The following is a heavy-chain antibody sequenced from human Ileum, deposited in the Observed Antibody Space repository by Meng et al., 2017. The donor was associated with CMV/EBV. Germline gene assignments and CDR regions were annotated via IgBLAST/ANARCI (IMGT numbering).Heavy chain of an antibody. D-gene: IGHD3-16*01. V-gene: IGHV3-21*01. J-gene: IGHJ5*02. CDR2: ISSSSSYI. CDR3: ARGGGSGNWFDP. CDR1: GFTCTT. Sequence: GESLKISCAASGFTCTTWVRQAPGKGLEWVSSISSSSSYIYYADSVKGRFTISRDNAKNSLYLQMNSLRAEDTAVYYCARGGGSGNWFDPWGQGTLVTVSS.